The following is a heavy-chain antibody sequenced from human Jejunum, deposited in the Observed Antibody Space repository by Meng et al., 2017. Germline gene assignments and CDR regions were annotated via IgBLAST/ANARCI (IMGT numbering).Heavy chain of an antibody. V-gene: IGHV3-23*01. D-gene: IGHD3-16*01. CDR2: ITEGDGTA. J-gene: IGHJ4*02. Sequence: GESLKISCAASGFTFSSHSMSWVRQAPGKGLEWVSSITEGDGTAYYADSVKGRFTISRDNAKSTLYLQMNSLRAEDTATYYCAREWGAGQVPIDNWGQGTRVTVSS. CDR3: AREWGAGQVPIDN. CDR1: GFTFSSHS.